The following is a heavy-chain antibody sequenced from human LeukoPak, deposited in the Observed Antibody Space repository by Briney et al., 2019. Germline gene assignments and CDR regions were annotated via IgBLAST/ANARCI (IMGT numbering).Heavy chain of an antibody. CDR2: IYSGGST. V-gene: IGHV3-66*01. CDR3: ARDVVVVAATVQPNYYYYMDV. Sequence: PGGSLRLSCAASEFSVGSNYMTWVRQAPGKGLEWVSLIYSGGSTYYADSVKGRFTISRDNSKNTLYLQMNSLRAEDTAVYYCARDVVVVAATVQPNYYYYMDVWGKGTTVTVSS. CDR1: EFSVGSNY. D-gene: IGHD2-15*01. J-gene: IGHJ6*03.